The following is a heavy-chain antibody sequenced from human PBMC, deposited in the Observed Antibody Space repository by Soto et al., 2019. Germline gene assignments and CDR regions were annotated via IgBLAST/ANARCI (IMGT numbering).Heavy chain of an antibody. CDR2: ISYDGSNK. V-gene: IGHV3-30*18. D-gene: IGHD7-27*01. CDR1: GFTSSSYG. CDR3: AQDLGHGGRGAFDI. J-gene: IGHJ3*02. Sequence: QVQLVESGGGVVQPGRSLRLFCAASGFTSSSYGMHWFRQAPGKGLEWVALISYDGSNKYYADSVKGRFTISRDNSKNTLYLQMNSLRTEDTAVYYCAQDLGHGGRGAFDIWGQGTMVTVSS.